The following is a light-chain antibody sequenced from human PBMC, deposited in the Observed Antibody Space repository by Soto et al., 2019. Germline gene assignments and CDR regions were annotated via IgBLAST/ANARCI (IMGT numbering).Light chain of an antibody. Sequence: QPVLTQSPSASASLGASVKLTCTLSNGHSSYAIAWHQQQPEMGPRYLMKVNSDGSHNKGDGIPDRFSGSSSGAERYLTISSLQSDDEADYYCQTWGTGIQVFGGGTKLTVL. CDR3: QTWGTGIQV. V-gene: IGLV4-69*01. CDR2: VNSDGSH. J-gene: IGLJ3*02. CDR1: NGHSSYA.